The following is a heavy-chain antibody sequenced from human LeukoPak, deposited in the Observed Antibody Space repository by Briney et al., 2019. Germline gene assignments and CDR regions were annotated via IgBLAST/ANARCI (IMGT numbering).Heavy chain of an antibody. J-gene: IGHJ3*02. CDR3: ARAGVWDYSDSSGYHNAAFDI. D-gene: IGHD3-22*01. CDR1: GYTFTDYY. CDR2: INPSSGGT. V-gene: IGHV1-2*02. Sequence: ASVKVSCKSSGYTFTDYYMHWVRHPPGQGLEWMGWINPSSGGTNYAQKFQGRVTVTRDTSISTAYMDLSRLRSDDTAVYYCARAGVWDYSDSSGYHNAAFDIWGQGTMVTVSS.